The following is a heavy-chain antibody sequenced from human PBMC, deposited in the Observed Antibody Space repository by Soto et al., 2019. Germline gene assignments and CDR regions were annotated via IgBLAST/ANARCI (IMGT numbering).Heavy chain of an antibody. CDR2: IYPGDSDT. Sequence: PGESLKISCKGSGYSFTSYWIGWVRQMPGKGLEWMGIIYPGDSDTRYSPSFQGQVTISADKSISTAYPQWSSLKASDTAMYYCARLSRDYGSGSYYKPIYYYYGMDVWGQGTTVTVSS. J-gene: IGHJ6*02. V-gene: IGHV5-51*01. CDR1: GYSFTSYW. D-gene: IGHD3-10*01. CDR3: ARLSRDYGSGSYYKPIYYYYGMDV.